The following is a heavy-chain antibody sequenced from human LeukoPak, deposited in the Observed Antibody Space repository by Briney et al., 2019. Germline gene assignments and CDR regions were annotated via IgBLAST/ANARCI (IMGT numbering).Heavy chain of an antibody. Sequence: GGSLRLSCAASGFTFSSYAMHWVRQAPGKGLEGVAVISYDGSNKYYADSVKGRFTFSRDNSKNTLYLQMNSLRAEGTAVYYCARDLPYCSSTSCYSGIDYWGQGTLVTVSS. V-gene: IGHV3-30*04. CDR1: GFTFSSYA. J-gene: IGHJ4*02. CDR2: ISYDGSNK. D-gene: IGHD2-2*01. CDR3: ARDLPYCSSTSCYSGIDY.